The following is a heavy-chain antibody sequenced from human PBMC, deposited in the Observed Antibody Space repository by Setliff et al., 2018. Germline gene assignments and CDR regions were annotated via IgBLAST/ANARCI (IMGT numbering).Heavy chain of an antibody. V-gene: IGHV1-46*01. CDR3: ARERAYDGLNYYGMDV. J-gene: IGHJ6*01. Sequence: ASVKVSCKASGYAFTSYYMYWVRQAPGQGLEWMGTINTGGGSASIVDQFQGRVTMTRDTSTSTAYMELRSLRFDDTAVYYCARERAYDGLNYYGMDVWGQGTTVTVSS. CDR2: INTGGGSA. D-gene: IGHD3-22*01. CDR1: GYAFTSYY.